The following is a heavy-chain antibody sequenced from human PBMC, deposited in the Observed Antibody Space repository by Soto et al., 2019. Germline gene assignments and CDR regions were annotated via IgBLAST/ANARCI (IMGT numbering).Heavy chain of an antibody. CDR2: IYDSGST. Sequence: SETLSLTCAVSGGSISSGGYYWSWIRQHPGKGLEWIGYIYDSGSTYYNPSLKSRVTISVDTSKNQFSLKLSSVTAADTAVYYCARDHGEYYDSSGSWYYGMDVWGQGTTVTVSS. D-gene: IGHD3-22*01. CDR3: ARDHGEYYDSSGSWYYGMDV. J-gene: IGHJ6*02. V-gene: IGHV4-31*11. CDR1: GGSISSGGYY.